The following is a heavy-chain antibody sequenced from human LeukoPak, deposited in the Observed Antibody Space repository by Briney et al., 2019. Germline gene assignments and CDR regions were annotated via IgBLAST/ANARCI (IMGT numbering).Heavy chain of an antibody. V-gene: IGHV4-34*01. CDR2: INHSGST. Sequence: KPSETLSLTCAVYGGSFSGYYWSWIRQPPGKGLEWIGEINHSGSTNYNPSLKSRVTISVDTSKNQFSLKLSSVTAADTAVYYCARGGGGSSLTFDYWGQGTLVTVSS. CDR3: ARGGGGSSLTFDY. D-gene: IGHD6-6*01. J-gene: IGHJ4*02. CDR1: GGSFSGYY.